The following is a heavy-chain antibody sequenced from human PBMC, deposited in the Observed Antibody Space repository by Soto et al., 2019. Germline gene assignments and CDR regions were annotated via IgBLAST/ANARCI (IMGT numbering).Heavy chain of an antibody. CDR2: IIPIFGTA. D-gene: IGHD4-17*01. V-gene: IGHV1-69*13. Sequence: PGASVKVSCKASGGTFSSYAISWVRQAPGQGLEWMGGIIPIFGTANYAQKFQGRVTITADESTSTAYMELSSLRSEDTAVYYCGAYGDYRGHYYYYGMDVWGQGTTVTVSS. CDR1: GGTFSSYA. CDR3: GAYGDYRGHYYYYGMDV. J-gene: IGHJ6*02.